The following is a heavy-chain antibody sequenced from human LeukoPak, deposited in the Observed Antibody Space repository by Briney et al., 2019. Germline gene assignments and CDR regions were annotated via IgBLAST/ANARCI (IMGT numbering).Heavy chain of an antibody. Sequence: SETLSLTCGVSGGSISSSNYYYWGWIRQPPGKGLEWIGNIYYSGSTYYNPSLKSRVTISVDTSKNQFSLNLSSVTAADTAVYYCASQVAGYAFDIWGQGTMVTVSS. CDR2: IYYSGST. CDR3: ASQVAGYAFDI. CDR1: GGSISSSNYYY. J-gene: IGHJ3*02. D-gene: IGHD6-19*01. V-gene: IGHV4-39*01.